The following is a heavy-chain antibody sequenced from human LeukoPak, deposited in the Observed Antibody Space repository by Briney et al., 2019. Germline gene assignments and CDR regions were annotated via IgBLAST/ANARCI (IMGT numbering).Heavy chain of an antibody. V-gene: IGHV4-39*01. CDR2: IYYSGST. D-gene: IGHD3-16*01. Sequence: SETLSLICTVSGGSISGYYWGWIRQPPGKGLEWIGSIYYSGSTYYNPSLKSRVTISVDTSKNQFSLKLSSVTAADTAVYYCARHGGGLAYWGQGTLVTVSS. J-gene: IGHJ4*02. CDR3: ARHGGGLAY. CDR1: GGSISGYY.